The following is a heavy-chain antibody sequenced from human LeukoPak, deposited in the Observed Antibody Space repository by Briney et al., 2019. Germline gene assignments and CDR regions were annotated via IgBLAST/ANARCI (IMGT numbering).Heavy chain of an antibody. Sequence: KPGGSLRLSCAASGFTFSSYSMNWVRQAPGKGLEWVSSISSSSNYIYYADSVKGRFTISRDNAKNSLYLQMNSLRAEDTAVYYCAGDYKSNWFDPWGQGTLVTVSS. CDR3: AGDYKSNWFDP. J-gene: IGHJ5*02. CDR2: ISSSSNYI. V-gene: IGHV3-21*01. D-gene: IGHD5-24*01. CDR1: GFTFSSYS.